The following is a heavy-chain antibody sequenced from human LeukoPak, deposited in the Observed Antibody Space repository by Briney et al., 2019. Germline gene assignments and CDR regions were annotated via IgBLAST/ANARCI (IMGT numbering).Heavy chain of an antibody. J-gene: IGHJ3*02. CDR2: ISGSGSTV. CDR1: GFTFSTYS. CDR3: TNFKPPAPDALDI. V-gene: IGHV3-48*01. Sequence: GGSLRLSCAASGFTFSTYSMNWVRQAPGKGLGWLSYISGSGSTVYYAGSVKGRFTISRDNAQNSVHLQMNSLSAEDTAVYYCTNFKPPAPDALDIWGQGTMITVSS. D-gene: IGHD1-14*01.